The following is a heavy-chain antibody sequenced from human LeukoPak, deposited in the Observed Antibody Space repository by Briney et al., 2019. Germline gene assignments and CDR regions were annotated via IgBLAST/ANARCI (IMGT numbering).Heavy chain of an antibody. Sequence: SETLSLTCAVSGYSISSGYYWGWIRQPPGKGLERIGSIYHSGSTYYNPSLKSRVTISLDTSKNQFSLKLGSVTAADTAVYYCARQGSYLSKYYFDYWGQGTLVTVSS. J-gene: IGHJ4*02. V-gene: IGHV4-38-2*01. D-gene: IGHD1-26*01. CDR2: IYHSGST. CDR1: GYSISSGYY. CDR3: ARQGSYLSKYYFDY.